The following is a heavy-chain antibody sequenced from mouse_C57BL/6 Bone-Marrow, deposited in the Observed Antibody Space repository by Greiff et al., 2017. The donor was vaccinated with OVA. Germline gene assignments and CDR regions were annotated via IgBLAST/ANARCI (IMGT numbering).Heavy chain of an antibody. Sequence: EVKLVESGGGLVKPGGSLKLSCAASGFTFSDYGMHWVRQAPEKGLELVAYISSGSSTIYYADTVKGRFTISRENAKKTLFLQMTSLRSEDTAMYYCARAMVTTTGVDYWGQGTTLTVSS. CDR1: GFTFSDYG. D-gene: IGHD2-2*01. CDR3: ARAMVTTTGVDY. V-gene: IGHV5-17*01. CDR2: ISSGSSTI. J-gene: IGHJ2*01.